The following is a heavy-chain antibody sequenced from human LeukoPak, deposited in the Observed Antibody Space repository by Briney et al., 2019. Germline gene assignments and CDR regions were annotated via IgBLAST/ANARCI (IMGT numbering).Heavy chain of an antibody. D-gene: IGHD3-3*01. CDR2: IYYSGST. Sequence: SETLSLTCTVSGGSISSSSYYRGWIRQPPGKGLEWIGSIYYSGSTYYNPSLKSRVTISVDTSKNQFSLKLSSVTAADTAVYYCARHTYYDFWSGSGPRWDYWGQGTLVTVSS. CDR3: ARHTYYDFWSGSGPRWDY. V-gene: IGHV4-39*01. CDR1: GGSISSSSYY. J-gene: IGHJ4*02.